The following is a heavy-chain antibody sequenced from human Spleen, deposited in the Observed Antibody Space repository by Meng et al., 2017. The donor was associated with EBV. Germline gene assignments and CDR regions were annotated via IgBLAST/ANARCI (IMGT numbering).Heavy chain of an antibody. V-gene: IGHV4-59*11. D-gene: IGHD3-10*01. J-gene: IGHJ4*02. CDR1: VGRTSGQY. Sequence: VRSRESGPGTVTTSESLSLHCTVSVGRTSGQYWCWIRQIPGKGLEGIVYSYYRGSTNYNPSFKSGVTISVDTSKNQFSLRLRSLTASDTAVYYCESDRGQNYYWGPGTLVTVSS. CDR3: ESDRGQNYY. CDR2: SYYRGST.